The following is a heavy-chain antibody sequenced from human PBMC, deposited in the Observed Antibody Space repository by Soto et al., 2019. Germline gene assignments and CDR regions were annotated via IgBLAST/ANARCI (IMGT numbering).Heavy chain of an antibody. D-gene: IGHD5-18*01. CDR2: IYPDDSDT. Sequence: GETLKISCKGSGYSFTSYWIGWVRQMPGKGLEWMGIIYPDDSDTRYSPSFQGQVIMSADKSITTAYLQWSSLKASDTAMYYCARQGKYNYGSNDYWGQGTLVTVSS. V-gene: IGHV5-51*01. CDR1: GYSFTSYW. J-gene: IGHJ4*02. CDR3: ARQGKYNYGSNDY.